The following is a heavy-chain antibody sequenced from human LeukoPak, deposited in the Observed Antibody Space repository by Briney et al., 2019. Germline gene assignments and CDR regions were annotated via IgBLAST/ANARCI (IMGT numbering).Heavy chain of an antibody. J-gene: IGHJ6*03. V-gene: IGHV4-59*01. CDR2: IYYSGST. Sequence: KPSETLSLTCTVSGGSISSYYWSWIRQPPGKGLEWIGYIYYSGSTNYNPSLKSRVTISVDTSKNQFSLKLSSVTAADTAVYYCARGFHCSSTSCRYYYYYYMDVWGKGTTVTVSS. CDR3: ARGFHCSSTSCRYYYYYYMDV. CDR1: GGSISSYY. D-gene: IGHD2-2*01.